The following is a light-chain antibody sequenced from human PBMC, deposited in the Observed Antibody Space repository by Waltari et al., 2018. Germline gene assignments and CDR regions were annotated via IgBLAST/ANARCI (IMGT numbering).Light chain of an antibody. CDR1: QSLVHSDGKTY. CDR2: NLS. CDR3: MQGTNWPLT. J-gene: IGKJ5*01. V-gene: IGKV2-30*02. Sequence: VVLTQSPLSLPVTLGQPASISCRSSQSLVHSDGKTYLNWFQQRPGQSPRRLIFNLSNRDSWVPDRFSGSGSGTDFTLKISRVEAEDVGFYYCMQGTNWPLTFGQGTRLEIK.